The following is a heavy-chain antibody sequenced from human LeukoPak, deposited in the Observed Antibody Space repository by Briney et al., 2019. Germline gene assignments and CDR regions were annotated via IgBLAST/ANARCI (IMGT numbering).Heavy chain of an antibody. CDR1: GFTFSGYG. CDR2: ISYDGSNK. D-gene: IGHD5-18*01. Sequence: QSGGSLRLSCAASGFTFSGYGMHWVRQAPGKGLEWVAVISYDGSNKYYADSVKGRFTISRDNSKNTLYLQMNSLRAEDTAVYYCAKDTSKGYSSDYYYGMDVWGQGTTVTVSS. V-gene: IGHV3-30*18. J-gene: IGHJ6*02. CDR3: AKDTSKGYSSDYYYGMDV.